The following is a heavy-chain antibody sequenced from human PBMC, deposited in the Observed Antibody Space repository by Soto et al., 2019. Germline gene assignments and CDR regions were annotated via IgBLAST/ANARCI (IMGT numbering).Heavy chain of an antibody. V-gene: IGHV4-59*01. D-gene: IGHD3-16*01. CDR3: AIVPFGGVVLGH. J-gene: IGHJ4*01. Sequence: SETLSLTCSVSADSFSKYYWTWIRQRPGEGLEWIGYIYFNGNTSYNPSLKGRVTISIDTSKKQYSLNLSSVTAADTAVYYCAIVPFGGVVLGHWGHGTLVSASS. CDR2: IYFNGNT. CDR1: ADSFSKYY.